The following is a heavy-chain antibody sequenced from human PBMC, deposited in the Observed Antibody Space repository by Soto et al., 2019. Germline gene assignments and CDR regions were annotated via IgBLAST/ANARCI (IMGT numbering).Heavy chain of an antibody. V-gene: IGHV3-30*03. CDR3: ARAGRASLWFGNDY. CDR2: ISYDGSNK. J-gene: IGHJ4*02. Sequence: PGGSLRLSCAASGFTFSSYGMHWVRQAPGKGLEWVAVISYDGSNKYYADSVKGRFTISRDNSKNTLYLQMNSLRAEDTAVYYCARAGRASLWFGNDYWGQGTLVTVSS. D-gene: IGHD3-10*01. CDR1: GFTFSSYG.